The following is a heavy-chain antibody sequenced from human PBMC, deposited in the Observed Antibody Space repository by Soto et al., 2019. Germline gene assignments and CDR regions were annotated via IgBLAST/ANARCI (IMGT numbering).Heavy chain of an antibody. CDR1: GFTFSSYG. J-gene: IGHJ4*02. CDR2: ISYDGSNK. Sequence: QVQLVESGGGVVQPGRSLRLSCAASGFTFSSYGMHWVRQAPGKGLEWVAVISYDGSNKYYADSVKGRFTISRDNSKNTLYLQMNSLRAEDTAVYYCAGGSSAPFDYWGQGTLVTVSS. V-gene: IGHV3-30*03. CDR3: AGGSSAPFDY. D-gene: IGHD6-19*01.